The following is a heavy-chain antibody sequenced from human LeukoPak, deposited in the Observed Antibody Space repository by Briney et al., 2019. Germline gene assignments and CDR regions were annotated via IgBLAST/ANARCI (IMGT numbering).Heavy chain of an antibody. Sequence: VKPSQTLSLTCTVSVGSISSSSYYWGWIRQPPGKGLEWIGSSYYSGSTYYNPSLESRVTISVDTSKNQFSLKLSSVTAADTAVYYCARSPHYYYYGMDVWGQGTTVTVSS. V-gene: IGHV4-39*01. CDR1: VGSISSSSYY. CDR3: ARSPHYYYYGMDV. CDR2: SYYSGST. J-gene: IGHJ6*02.